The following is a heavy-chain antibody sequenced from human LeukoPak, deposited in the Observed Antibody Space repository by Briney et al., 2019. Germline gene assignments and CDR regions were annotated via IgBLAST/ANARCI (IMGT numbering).Heavy chain of an antibody. V-gene: IGHV4-59*01. J-gene: IGHJ4*02. D-gene: IGHD3-16*01. CDR3: AREKDESFGGEFDY. CDR2: IYFSRNT. CDR1: GGSISSYF. Sequence: PSETLSLTCNVSGGSISSYFWRWIRQTPGKGLEWIGDIYFSRNTNYNPSLKSRVTISVDTSKNQFSLKLTSVTAADTAVYYCAREKDESFGGEFDYWGQGTLVTVSS.